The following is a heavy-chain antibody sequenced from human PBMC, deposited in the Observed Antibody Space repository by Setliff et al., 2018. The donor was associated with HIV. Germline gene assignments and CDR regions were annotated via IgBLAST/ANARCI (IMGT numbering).Heavy chain of an antibody. Sequence: GASVKVSCKAFGYTFSTNAIHWVRQAPGQRLEWMGYINAGDDNTRYSEKFQGRVTITRDTSANTAYMELSSLRSEDTAVYYCAVNYDSSGYYGRHFDYWGQGTLVTVSS. CDR2: INAGDDNT. J-gene: IGHJ4*02. CDR3: AVNYDSSGYYGRHFDY. D-gene: IGHD3-22*01. V-gene: IGHV1-3*01. CDR1: GYTFSTNA.